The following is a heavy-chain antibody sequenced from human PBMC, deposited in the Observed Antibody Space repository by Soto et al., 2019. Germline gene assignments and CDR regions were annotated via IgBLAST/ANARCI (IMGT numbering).Heavy chain of an antibody. CDR2: INYSGST. J-gene: IGHJ4*02. CDR1: GGSISSTSYY. D-gene: IGHD3-10*01. Sequence: SETLSLTCTVSGGSISSTSYYWGWIRQPPGKGLEWIGSINYSGSTYYSPSLKSRVTISVDTSKNQFSLKLTSVTAADTAVYYCVRSGFGDVTNFDYWGKGTLVTVSS. CDR3: VRSGFGDVTNFDY. V-gene: IGHV4-39*01.